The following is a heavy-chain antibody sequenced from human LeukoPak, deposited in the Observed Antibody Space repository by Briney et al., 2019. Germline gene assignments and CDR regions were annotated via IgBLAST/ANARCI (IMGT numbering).Heavy chain of an antibody. CDR3: AIDGWGSGSYSIYYYMDV. CDR1: GGSISSYY. D-gene: IGHD3-10*01. CDR2: IYTSGST. Sequence: SETLSLTCTVSGGSISSYYWSWIRQPAGKGLEWIGRIYTSGSTNYSPSLKSRVTMSVDTSRNQFSLKLSSVTAADTAVYYCAIDGWGSGSYSIYYYMDVWGKGTTVTISS. V-gene: IGHV4-4*07. J-gene: IGHJ6*03.